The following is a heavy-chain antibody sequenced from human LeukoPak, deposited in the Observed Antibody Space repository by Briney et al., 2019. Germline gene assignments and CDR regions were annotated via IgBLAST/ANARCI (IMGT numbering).Heavy chain of an antibody. V-gene: IGHV3-23*01. CDR3: AKDRDSSSSAPGDYFDY. D-gene: IGHD6-6*01. CDR2: ISGSGGST. Sequence: GGSLRLSCAASGLTFSSYAMSWVRQAPGKGLEWVSAISGSGGSTYYADSVKGRFTISRDNFKNTLYLQMNSLRAEDTAVYYCAKDRDSSSSAPGDYFDYWGQGTLVTVSS. J-gene: IGHJ4*02. CDR1: GLTFSSYA.